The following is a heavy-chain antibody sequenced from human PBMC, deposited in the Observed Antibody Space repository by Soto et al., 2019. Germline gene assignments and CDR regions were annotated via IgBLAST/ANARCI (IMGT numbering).Heavy chain of an antibody. D-gene: IGHD3-10*01. CDR1: GFSLSTSGVG. CDR2: LYWDDYK. J-gene: IGHJ6*02. V-gene: IGHV2-5*02. Sequence: QITLKESGPTLVKPTQTLTLTCNFTGFSLSTSGVGVGWIRQPPGKALEWLALLYWDDYKRYSPSLKSRRTITLDTAKNQVVLTMTNIDPVDTATYYCVHTEATMIRGYGLDVWGQGTTVTVSS. CDR3: VHTEATMIRGYGLDV.